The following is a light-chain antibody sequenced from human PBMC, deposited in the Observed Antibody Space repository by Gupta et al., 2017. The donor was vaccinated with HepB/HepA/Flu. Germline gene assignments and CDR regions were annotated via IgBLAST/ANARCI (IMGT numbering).Light chain of an antibody. CDR1: QNDIGDSDL. J-gene: IGLJ1*01. CDR3: CAYAGGRSYV. CDR2: DVH. Sequence: QSGLAQPASVSGSPGQTITISCLGTQNDIGDSDLVSWYHQGPGEAPKLVPLDVHRRPSGISDRFSGSKSGNTASFTISGLRTEDEGDYFCCAYAGGRSYVFGNGTRVAVL. V-gene: IGLV2-23*02.